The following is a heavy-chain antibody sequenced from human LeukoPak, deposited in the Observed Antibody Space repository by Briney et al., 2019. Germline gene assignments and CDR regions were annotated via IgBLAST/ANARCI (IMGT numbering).Heavy chain of an antibody. CDR3: AKVPLGHSGLAYYFDY. CDR2: ISGSGGST. J-gene: IGHJ4*02. CDR1: GFTFSSYA. V-gene: IGHV3-23*01. Sequence: GGSLRLSCAASGFTFSSYAMSWVRQAPGKGLEWVSAISGSGGSTYYADSVKGRFTISRDNSKNTLYLQMNSLRAEDTAVYYCAKVPLGHSGLAYYFDYWGQGTLVTVSS.